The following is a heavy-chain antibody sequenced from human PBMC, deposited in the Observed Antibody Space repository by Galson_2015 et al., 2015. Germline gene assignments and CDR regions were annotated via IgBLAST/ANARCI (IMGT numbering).Heavy chain of an antibody. CDR1: GGTFSSYA. CDR2: IIPIFGTA. CDR3: ARDGGVATEFSPHYKIDYYYYGMDV. J-gene: IGHJ6*02. V-gene: IGHV1-69*13. Sequence: SVKVSCKASGGTFSSYAISWVRQAPGQGLEWMGGIIPIFGTANYAQKFQGRVTITADESTSTAYMELSSLRSEDTAVYYCARDGGVATEFSPHYKIDYYYYGMDVWGQGTTVTVSS. D-gene: IGHD5-12*01.